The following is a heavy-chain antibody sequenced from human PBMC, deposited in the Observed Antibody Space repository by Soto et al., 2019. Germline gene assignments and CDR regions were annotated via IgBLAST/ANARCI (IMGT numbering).Heavy chain of an antibody. V-gene: IGHV4-30-2*01. CDR1: GGSISSGGYS. D-gene: IGHD5-18*01. Sequence: SETLSLTCAVSGGSISSGGYSWSWIRQPPGKGLEWIGYIYHSGSTYYNPSLKSRVTISVDRSKNQFSLKLSSVTATDTAVYYCARAGRYSYGCDYWGQGTLVTVSS. CDR3: ARAGRYSYGCDY. J-gene: IGHJ4*02. CDR2: IYHSGST.